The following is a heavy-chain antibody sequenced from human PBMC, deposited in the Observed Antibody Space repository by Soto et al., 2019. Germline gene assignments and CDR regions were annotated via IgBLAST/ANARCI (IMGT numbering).Heavy chain of an antibody. D-gene: IGHD6-6*01. CDR2: LYTGTDT. CDR1: GFTVSSTY. V-gene: IGHV3-53*05. Sequence: PGGSLRLSCAASGFTVSSTYLTWVRQAPGKGLEWVAILYTGTDTVYADSVKGRFTISRDNSRQTVYLQMDSLRAEDTAVYYCAKVGSIAVYHYHYALDVWGQGTTVTVSS. J-gene: IGHJ6*02. CDR3: AKVGSIAVYHYHYALDV.